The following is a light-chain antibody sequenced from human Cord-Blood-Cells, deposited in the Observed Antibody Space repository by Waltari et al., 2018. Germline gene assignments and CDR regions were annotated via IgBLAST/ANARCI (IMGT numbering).Light chain of an antibody. Sequence: QYALNQPASVSGSPGLSITIYCTGTISDDGGYNLVFWYQQHPGKAPKLMIYEDSKRPSRVSNRFAGSRTGNTASLTITGLQAEDEADYYCCSYAGSSFWVYGGGTKLTVL. V-gene: IGLV2-23*01. CDR3: CSYAGSSFWV. J-gene: IGLJ3*02. CDR1: ISDDGGYNL. CDR2: EDS.